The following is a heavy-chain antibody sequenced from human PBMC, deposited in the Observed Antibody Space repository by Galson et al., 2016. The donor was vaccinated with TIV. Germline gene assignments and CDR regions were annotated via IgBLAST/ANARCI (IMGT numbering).Heavy chain of an antibody. V-gene: IGHV3-7*01. CDR3: ARGGSDSDY. CDR1: GFTFSNYW. J-gene: IGHJ4*02. Sequence: SLRLSCAVSGFTFSNYWMTWVRQAPGKGLEWVANIKEDGSEKNSVDLVKGRFTVSRDNAKNSLYLQMNSVRAEDTAVYYCARGGSDSDYWGQGTLVTVSS. D-gene: IGHD2-21*01. CDR2: IKEDGSEK.